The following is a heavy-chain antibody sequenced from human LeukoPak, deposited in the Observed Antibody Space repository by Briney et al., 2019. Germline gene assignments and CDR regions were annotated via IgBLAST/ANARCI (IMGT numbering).Heavy chain of an antibody. J-gene: IGHJ4*02. D-gene: IGHD2/OR15-2a*01. CDR3: ARLQGNRSVFAY. Sequence: GGFLRLSCVASGFTFSSHWMTGVRQAPGKGLEWVANINPDGSDKYYADSVKGRSPMSRDNARKSLYLQMASLRAEDPAVYYCARLQGNRSVFAYWGQGTLVTVSS. CDR2: INPDGSDK. CDR1: GFTFSSHW. V-gene: IGHV3-7*03.